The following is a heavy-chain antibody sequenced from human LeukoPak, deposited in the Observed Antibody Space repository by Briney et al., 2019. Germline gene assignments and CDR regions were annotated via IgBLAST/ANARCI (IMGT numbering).Heavy chain of an antibody. CDR2: IKPDGSAG. CDR1: GFTFSSNW. J-gene: IGHJ4*02. V-gene: IGHV3-7*01. CDR3: ARVNNSSWHN. D-gene: IGHD6-13*01. Sequence: GGSLRLSCATSGFTFSSNWMSWVRHVPGRGLDWVANIKPDGSAGYYAASVKGRFTVSRDNATNSLYLQMNSLRVEDTAVYYCARVNNSSWHNWGQGTLVTVSS.